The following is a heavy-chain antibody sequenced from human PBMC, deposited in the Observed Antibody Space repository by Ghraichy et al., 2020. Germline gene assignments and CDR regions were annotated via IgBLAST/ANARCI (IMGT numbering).Heavy chain of an antibody. D-gene: IGHD6-13*01. Sequence: LSLTCTVSGGSISNYYWSWIRQPPGKGLEWIGYIYYSGSTNYNPSLKSRVTISVDTSKNQFSLKLSSVTAADTAVYYCARAPSGGTAAGARYYYYMDVWGKGTTVTVSS. CDR2: IYYSGST. CDR3: ARAPSGGTAAGARYYYYMDV. CDR1: GGSISNYY. V-gene: IGHV4-59*01. J-gene: IGHJ6*03.